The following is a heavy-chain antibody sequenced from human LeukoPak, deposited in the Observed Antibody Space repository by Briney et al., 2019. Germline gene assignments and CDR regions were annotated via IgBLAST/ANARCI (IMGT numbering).Heavy chain of an antibody. CDR2: IYYSGST. V-gene: IGHV4-59*01. J-gene: IGHJ4*02. CDR3: ARGSCSSTSCYHFDY. D-gene: IGHD2-2*01. CDR1: GGSISSYY. Sequence: SETLSLTCTVSGGSISSYYWSWIRQPPGKGLEWIGYIYYSGSTNYNPSLKSRVTISVDTSKNQFSLKLSSVTAADTAVYYCARGSCSSTSCYHFDYRGQGTLVTVSS.